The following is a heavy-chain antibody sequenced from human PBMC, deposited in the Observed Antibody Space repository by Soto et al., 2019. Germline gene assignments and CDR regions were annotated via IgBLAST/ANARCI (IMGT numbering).Heavy chain of an antibody. CDR1: GFTFSSYG. CDR3: AKEWVYDSSGWSFDY. J-gene: IGHJ4*02. Sequence: QVQLVESGGGVVQPGGSLRLSCAASGFTFSSYGMHWVRQAPGKGLGWGAVISYDGSNKYYADSVKGRFTISRDNSKNTLYLQMNSLRAEDTAVYYCAKEWVYDSSGWSFDYWGQGTLVTASS. V-gene: IGHV3-30*18. CDR2: ISYDGSNK. D-gene: IGHD3-22*01.